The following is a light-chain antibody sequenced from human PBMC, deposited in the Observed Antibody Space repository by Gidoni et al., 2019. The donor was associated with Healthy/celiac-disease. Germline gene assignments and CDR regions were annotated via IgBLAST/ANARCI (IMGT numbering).Light chain of an antibody. J-gene: IGKJ4*02. Sequence: QMPSSPSSLSASVGDRVTITCRASQSISSYLNWYQQKPGKAPKLLIYAASSLQSGVPSRFSGSGSGTDFTLTISSLQPEDFATYYCQQSYSTPRTFGEGTKVEIK. CDR3: QQSYSTPRT. CDR1: QSISSY. V-gene: IGKV1-39*01. CDR2: AAS.